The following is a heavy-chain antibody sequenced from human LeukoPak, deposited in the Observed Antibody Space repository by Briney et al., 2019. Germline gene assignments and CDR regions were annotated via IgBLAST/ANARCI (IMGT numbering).Heavy chain of an antibody. J-gene: IGHJ6*03. D-gene: IGHD1-26*01. CDR1: GGSISSYY. Sequence: PSETLSLTCTVSGGSISSYYWSWIRQPPGKGLELIGYIDYSGSTNYNPSLKSRVTISVDTSKNQFSLKLSSVTAADTAVYYCARVPRGSTVGTLPYFYYYMDVWGKGTTVIVSS. CDR2: IDYSGST. CDR3: ARVPRGSTVGTLPYFYYYMDV. V-gene: IGHV4-59*01.